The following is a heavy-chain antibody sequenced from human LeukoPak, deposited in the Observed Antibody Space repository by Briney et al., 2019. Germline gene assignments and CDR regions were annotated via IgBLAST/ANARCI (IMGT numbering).Heavy chain of an antibody. CDR1: GLTFSDYY. V-gene: IGHV3-11*04. CDR2: ISSSGNTI. D-gene: IGHD3-22*01. Sequence: GGFLRLSCAASGLTFSDYYMSWIRQAPGKGLEWVSYISSSGNTIYYADSVKGRFTISRDNAKNSLYLQMNSLRAEDTAVYHCARDAYYYDSSGYYVYWGQGTLVTVSS. J-gene: IGHJ4*02. CDR3: ARDAYYYDSSGYYVY.